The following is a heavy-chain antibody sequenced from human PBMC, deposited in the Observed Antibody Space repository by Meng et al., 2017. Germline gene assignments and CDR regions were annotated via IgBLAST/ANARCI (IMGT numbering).Heavy chain of an antibody. CDR3: SGHVDY. V-gene: IGHV3-15*01. CDR1: GFTFSNAW. Sequence: VQLVGSGGGVAQPGRSLRLSWAASGFTFSNAWMTWVRQAPGKGLEWIGRMKSNVDGGTVDYAAAVKGRFFISRDDSENTFYLQMNSLKTEDTAVYYCSGHVDYWGHGTLVTVSS. J-gene: IGHJ4*01. CDR2: MKSNVDGGTV.